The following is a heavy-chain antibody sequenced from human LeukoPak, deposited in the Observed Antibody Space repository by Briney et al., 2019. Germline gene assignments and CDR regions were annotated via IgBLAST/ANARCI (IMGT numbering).Heavy chain of an antibody. Sequence: TGGSLRLSCAASGFSFSSFAMHWVRQAPGKGLEYVSTIISNGNRTYYGNSVKGRFTISRDNSKNTLYLQMGSLRAEDMAVYYCARDGGGLVFYYFDYWGQGTLVTVSS. CDR3: ARDGGGLVFYYFDY. J-gene: IGHJ4*02. D-gene: IGHD3/OR15-3a*01. V-gene: IGHV3-64*01. CDR2: IISNGNRT. CDR1: GFSFSSFA.